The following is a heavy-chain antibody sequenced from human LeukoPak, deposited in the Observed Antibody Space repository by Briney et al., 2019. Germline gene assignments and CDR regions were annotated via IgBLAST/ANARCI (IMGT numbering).Heavy chain of an antibody. V-gene: IGHV4-59*01. D-gene: IGHD4-17*01. CDR3: ARYSYGDYGTNWFDP. J-gene: IGHJ5*02. Sequence: SETLSLTCTVSGGSISSYYWSWIRQPPGKGLEWIGYIYYSGSTNYNPSLKSRVTISVDTSKNQFSLKLSSVTAADTAVYYCARYSYGDYGTNWFDPWGQGTLVTVSS. CDR1: GGSISSYY. CDR2: IYYSGST.